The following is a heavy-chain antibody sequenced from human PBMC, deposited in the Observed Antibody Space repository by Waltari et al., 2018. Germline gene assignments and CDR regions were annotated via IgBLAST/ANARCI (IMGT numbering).Heavy chain of an antibody. J-gene: IGHJ4*02. CDR1: GYSISSGYY. CDR3: ASGSPAADY. CDR2: IYHSGST. D-gene: IGHD6-25*01. V-gene: IGHV4-38-2*01. Sequence: QVQLQESGPRLVKPSETLSLPCAVSGYSISSGYYWGWIRQPPGKGLEWIGSIYHSGSTYYNPSLKSRVTISVDTSKNQFSLKVRSVTAADTAVYYCASGSPAADYWGQGTLVTVSS.